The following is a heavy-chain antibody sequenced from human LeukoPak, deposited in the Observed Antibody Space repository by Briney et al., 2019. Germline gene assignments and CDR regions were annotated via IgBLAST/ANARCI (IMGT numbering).Heavy chain of an antibody. CDR3: AREDYYDSGSSDY. J-gene: IGHJ4*02. Sequence: ASVKVSCKASGYTFSGFYMHWVRQAPGQGLEWMGWMNPNSGNTAYAQKFQGRVTITRNTSISTAYMELSSLRSEDTAIYYCAREDYYDSGSSDYWGQGTLVTVSS. V-gene: IGHV1-8*03. D-gene: IGHD3-22*01. CDR1: GYTFSGFY. CDR2: MNPNSGNT.